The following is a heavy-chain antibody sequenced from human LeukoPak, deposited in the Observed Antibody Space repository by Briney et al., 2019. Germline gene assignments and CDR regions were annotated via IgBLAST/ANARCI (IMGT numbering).Heavy chain of an antibody. CDR1: GGSISSSSYY. Sequence: PSETLSPTCTVSGGSISSSSYYWGWIRQPPGKGLEWIGSISYSGNTYYNPSLKSRLTISADTSKNQFSLKLSSVTAADTAVYYCVRPDCTSISCPMDYWGQGTLVTVSS. CDR2: ISYSGNT. D-gene: IGHD2-2*01. J-gene: IGHJ4*02. V-gene: IGHV4-39*01. CDR3: VRPDCTSISCPMDY.